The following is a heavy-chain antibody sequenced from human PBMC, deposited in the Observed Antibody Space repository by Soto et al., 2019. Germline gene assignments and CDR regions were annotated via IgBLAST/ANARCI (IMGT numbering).Heavy chain of an antibody. J-gene: IGHJ4*02. D-gene: IGHD6-6*01. CDR1: GGSVSGGSFY. CDR2: IYYSGST. V-gene: IGHV4-61*01. CDR3: ARVGGSSFNY. Sequence: SETLSLTCTVSGGSVSGGSFYWSWIRQPPGKGLEWIGYIYYSGSTNYNPSLKSRVTISVDTSKNQFSLKLNSVTAADTAVYYCARVGGSSFNYWGQGTLDTVSS.